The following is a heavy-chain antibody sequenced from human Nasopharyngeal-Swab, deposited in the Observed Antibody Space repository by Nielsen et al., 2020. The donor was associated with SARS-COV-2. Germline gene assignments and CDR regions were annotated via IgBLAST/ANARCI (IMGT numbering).Heavy chain of an antibody. CDR2: IWYDGSNK. CDR1: GFSFSTYG. Sequence: GGSLRLSCAASGFSFSTYGMHWVRQSPVKGLEWLTNIWYDGSNKYYADSVKGRFTVSRDNSKNTLFLEMDSLRAEDTAVYYCARGSSVHVFDVWGQGTEVTVSS. CDR3: ARGSSVHVFDV. V-gene: IGHV3-33*01. D-gene: IGHD3-10*01. J-gene: IGHJ3*01.